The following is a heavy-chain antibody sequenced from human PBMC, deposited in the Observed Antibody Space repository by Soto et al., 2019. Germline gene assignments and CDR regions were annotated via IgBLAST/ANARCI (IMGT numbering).Heavy chain of an antibody. D-gene: IGHD3-10*02. CDR2: MNPSRGKT. J-gene: IGHJ5*01. CDR3: ARGATVDYVFWNNPRGDGLDS. CDR1: GYSFINYD. V-gene: IGHV1-8*01. Sequence: QVQLVQSGAEVKKPGASVKVSCKASGYSFINYDISWVRQAAGQGPEWMGWMNPSRGKTKVSYLQKFQGRLTMSRDTSTGTALLEVIALRSDDTAAYYCARGATVDYVFWNNPRGDGLDSWGQGTLVTVSS.